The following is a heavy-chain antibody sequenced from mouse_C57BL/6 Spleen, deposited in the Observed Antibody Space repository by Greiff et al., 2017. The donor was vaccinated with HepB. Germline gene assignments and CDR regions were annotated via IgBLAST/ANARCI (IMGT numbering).Heavy chain of an antibody. V-gene: IGHV1-80*01. D-gene: IGHD1-1*01. CDR3: AREGSSSPLAMDY. Sequence: QVQLQQSGAELVKPGASVKISCKASGYAFSSYWMNWVKQRPGKGLEWIGQIYPGDGDTNYNGTFKGKATLTADKSSSTAYMQLSSLTSEDSAVYFCAREGSSSPLAMDYWGQGTSVTVSS. J-gene: IGHJ4*01. CDR2: IYPGDGDT. CDR1: GYAFSSYW.